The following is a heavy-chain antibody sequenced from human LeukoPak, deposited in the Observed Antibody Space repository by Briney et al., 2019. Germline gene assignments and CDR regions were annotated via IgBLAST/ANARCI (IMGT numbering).Heavy chain of an antibody. CDR2: IYYSGST. D-gene: IGHD6-13*01. V-gene: IGHV4-59*01. CDR1: GGSISSYY. CDR3: ATGQQMNDH. J-gene: IGHJ5*02. Sequence: SETLSLTCTVSGGSISSYYWSWIRQPPGKGLEWIGNIYYSGSTNYNPTLKSRVTISVDTSKKQFSLKLTSVTAADTAVYYCATGQQMNDHWGQGTLVTVSS.